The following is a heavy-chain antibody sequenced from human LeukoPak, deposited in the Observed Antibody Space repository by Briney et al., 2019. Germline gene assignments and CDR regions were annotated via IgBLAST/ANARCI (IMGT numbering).Heavy chain of an antibody. CDR3: ARYNWNYHSSGY. Sequence: GSLRLSCAASGFTFSTYWMSWVRQAPGKGLEWVANIKQDGSEKYYADSVKGRFTISRDNAKNSLYPQMNSLRAEDTAIYYCARYNWNYHSSGYWGQGTLVTVSS. V-gene: IGHV3-7*05. CDR2: IKQDGSEK. CDR1: GFTFSTYW. J-gene: IGHJ4*02. D-gene: IGHD1-7*01.